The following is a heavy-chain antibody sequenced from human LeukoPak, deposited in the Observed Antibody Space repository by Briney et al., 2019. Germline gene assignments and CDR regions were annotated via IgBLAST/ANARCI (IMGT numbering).Heavy chain of an antibody. D-gene: IGHD3-22*01. CDR2: IKYDGTHK. CDR1: GISFSSYW. Sequence: GGSLRLSCVASGISFSSYWMAWVRRAPGKGLEWVANIKYDGTHKFYAGSVKGRFTISRDNAKNSLFLEMNSLTADDTAVYFCASSHDSSGNDWGQGTLVTVSS. CDR3: ASSHDSSGND. J-gene: IGHJ4*02. V-gene: IGHV3-7*01.